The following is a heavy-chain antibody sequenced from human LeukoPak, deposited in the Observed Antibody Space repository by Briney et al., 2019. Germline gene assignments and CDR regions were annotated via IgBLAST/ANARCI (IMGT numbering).Heavy chain of an antibody. V-gene: IGHV4-61*02. Sequence: PSETLSLTCTVSGGSISSGNYYWSWIRQPAGKGLEWIGRIYTSGSTNYNPSLKSRVTISVDTSKNQSSLKLNSVTAADTAVYYCARGQDSGRYYGIIDYWGQGTLVTVS. CDR1: GGSISSGNYY. D-gene: IGHD1-26*01. CDR3: ARGQDSGRYYGIIDY. CDR2: IYTSGST. J-gene: IGHJ4*02.